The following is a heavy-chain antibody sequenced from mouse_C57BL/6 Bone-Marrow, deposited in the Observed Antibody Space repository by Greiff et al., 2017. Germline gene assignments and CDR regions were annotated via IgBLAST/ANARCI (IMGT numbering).Heavy chain of an antibody. CDR3: ARGYYVDY. V-gene: IGHV5-17*01. CDR1: GFTFSDYG. Sequence: EVKLMESGGGLVKPGGSLKLSCAASGFTFSDYGMHWVRQAPEKGLEWVAYISSGSSTIYYADTGKGRFTITRDNAKNTLFLQMTSLRSEDTAIYYCARGYYVDYWGRGTTLPVSS. CDR2: ISSGSSTI. J-gene: IGHJ2*01.